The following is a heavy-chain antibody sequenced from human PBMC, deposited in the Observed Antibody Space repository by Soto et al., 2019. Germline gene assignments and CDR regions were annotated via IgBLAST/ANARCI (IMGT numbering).Heavy chain of an antibody. V-gene: IGHV1-18*01. CDR1: GYTFTRSG. D-gene: IGHD5-12*01. CDR2: ISAYNGDT. Sequence: ASVKVSCKASGYTFTRSGISWVRQAPGQGLEWMGWISAYNGDTNYAQTFQGRVTMTTDTSTSTVHMEVRSLRSDDTAVYYCAREGVAPYYYYGMDVWGQGTPVTV. J-gene: IGHJ6*02. CDR3: AREGVAPYYYYGMDV.